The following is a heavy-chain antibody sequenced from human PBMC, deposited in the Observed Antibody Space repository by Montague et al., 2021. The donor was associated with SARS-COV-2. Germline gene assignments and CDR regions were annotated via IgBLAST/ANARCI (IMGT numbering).Heavy chain of an antibody. CDR1: GDSISSYL. Sequence: SETLSLTCTVSGDSISSYLWNWVRQPPGKGLEWIGRIWTSGSTNYNPSLKSRVTVSVDTSKNQFSLSLTSVTAADTAVYYCEGWPVSPGDGMDVWGQGTTVTVSS. J-gene: IGHJ6*02. CDR2: IWTSGST. V-gene: IGHV4-4*07. CDR3: EGWPVSPGDGMDV. D-gene: IGHD3-10*01.